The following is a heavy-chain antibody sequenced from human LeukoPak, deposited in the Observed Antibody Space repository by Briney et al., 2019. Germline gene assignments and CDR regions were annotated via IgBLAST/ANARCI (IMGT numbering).Heavy chain of an antibody. Sequence: PGGSLRLSCAASGFTVSSNYMSWVRQAPGKGLEWVSVIYSGGSTYYADSVKGRFTISRDNSKSTLYLQMNSLRAEDTAVYYCARGVVIAPQTFDYWGQGTLVTVSS. CDR3: ARGVVIAPQTFDY. V-gene: IGHV3-66*01. J-gene: IGHJ4*02. D-gene: IGHD2-21*01. CDR2: IYSGGST. CDR1: GFTVSSNY.